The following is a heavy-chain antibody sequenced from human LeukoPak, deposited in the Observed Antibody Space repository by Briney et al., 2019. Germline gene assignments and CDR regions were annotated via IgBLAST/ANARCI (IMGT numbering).Heavy chain of an antibody. V-gene: IGHV4-34*01. Sequence: PSETLSLTCAVYGGSFSGYYWSWIRQPPGKGLEWIGEINHSGSTNYNPSLKSRVTISVDTSKNQFSLKLSSVTAADTAVYYCATRRQYYYGSGSYNWFDPWGQGTLVTVSS. D-gene: IGHD3-10*01. J-gene: IGHJ5*02. CDR3: ATRRQYYYGSGSYNWFDP. CDR1: GGSFSGYY. CDR2: INHSGST.